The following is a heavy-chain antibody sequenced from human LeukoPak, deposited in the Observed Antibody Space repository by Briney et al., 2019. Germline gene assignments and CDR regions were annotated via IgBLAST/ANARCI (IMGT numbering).Heavy chain of an antibody. CDR2: ISAYNGNT. CDR3: ARLYCSSTSCEPFDY. D-gene: IGHD2-2*01. J-gene: IGHJ4*02. Sequence: GASVKVSCKASGYTFTSYGISWVRQAPGQGLEWMGWISAYNGNTNYAQKLQGRVTMTTDTSTSTAYMELRSLRSDDTAVYYCARLYCSSTSCEPFDYWGQGTLVTVPS. V-gene: IGHV1-18*01. CDR1: GYTFTSYG.